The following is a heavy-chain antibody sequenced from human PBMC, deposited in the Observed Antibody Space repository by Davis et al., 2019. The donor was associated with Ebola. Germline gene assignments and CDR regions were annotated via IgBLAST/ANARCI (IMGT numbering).Heavy chain of an antibody. CDR2: IKSKTDGGTT. V-gene: IGHV3-15*01. D-gene: IGHD6-19*01. CDR3: TSFSSGWAFDY. Sequence: GESLKISCAASGFTFNNAWMSWVRQAPGKGLEWVGRIKSKTDGGTTDYAAPVKGRFTISRDDSKNNLYLQMNSLKTEDTAVYYCTSFSSGWAFDYWGQGTLVTVSS. J-gene: IGHJ4*02. CDR1: GFTFNNAW.